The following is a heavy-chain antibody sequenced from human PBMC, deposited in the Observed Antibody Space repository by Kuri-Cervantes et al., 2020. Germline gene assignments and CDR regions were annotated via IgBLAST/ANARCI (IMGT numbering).Heavy chain of an antibody. J-gene: IGHJ5*02. D-gene: IGHD6-19*01. CDR3: AKKPDGSGWYR. CDR1: GFTLSSYA. Sequence: GESLKISCAASGFTLSSYAMSWVRQAPGKGLEWVSAISGSGGSTYYADSVKGRFTISRDNSKNTLYLQMNSLRAEDTAVYYCAKKPDGSGWYRWGQGTLVTVSS. V-gene: IGHV3-23*01. CDR2: ISGSGGST.